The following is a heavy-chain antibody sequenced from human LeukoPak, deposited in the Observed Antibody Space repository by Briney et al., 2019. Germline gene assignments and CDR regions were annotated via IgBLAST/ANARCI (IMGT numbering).Heavy chain of an antibody. Sequence: GGSLRLSCAASGFTFSSYAMSWVRQAPGKGLEWVSAISGSGGSTYYADSVKGRFTISRGNSKNTLYLQMNSLRAEDTAVYYCAKPPPELRYFDWLLSPFDYWGQGTLVTVSS. CDR2: ISGSGGST. D-gene: IGHD3-9*01. J-gene: IGHJ4*02. V-gene: IGHV3-23*01. CDR1: GFTFSSYA. CDR3: AKPPPELRYFDWLLSPFDY.